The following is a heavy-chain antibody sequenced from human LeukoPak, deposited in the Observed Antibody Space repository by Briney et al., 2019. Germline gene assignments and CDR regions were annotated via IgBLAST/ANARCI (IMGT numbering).Heavy chain of an antibody. CDR3: ARDRLPPRAGSVVVPSSGNWFDP. Sequence: GAPVNVSFKASGYTFTSYTMHWVRQAPGQRLEWMGWINAGNGNTKYSQKFQGRVTITRDTSASTAYMELSSLRSEDTAVYYCARDRLPPRAGSVVVPSSGNWFDPWGQGTLVTVSS. V-gene: IGHV1-3*01. D-gene: IGHD2-2*01. CDR1: GYTFTSYT. J-gene: IGHJ5*02. CDR2: INAGNGNT.